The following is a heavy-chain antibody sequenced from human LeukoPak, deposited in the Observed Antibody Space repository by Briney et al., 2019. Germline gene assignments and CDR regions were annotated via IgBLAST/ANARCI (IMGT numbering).Heavy chain of an antibody. CDR2: IAASGGST. V-gene: IGHV3-23*01. CDR1: GFTFSNYA. D-gene: IGHD2-2*01. J-gene: IGHJ5*02. Sequence: GGSLRLSCAASGFTFSNYAMAWVRQAPGKGLEWVSFIAASGGSTDYADSVKGRFTISRGNSKNTLYLQMNSLRVDDTAVYHCAKDRGCSSTSCRYNWFDPWGQGTLVTVSS. CDR3: AKDRGCSSTSCRYNWFDP.